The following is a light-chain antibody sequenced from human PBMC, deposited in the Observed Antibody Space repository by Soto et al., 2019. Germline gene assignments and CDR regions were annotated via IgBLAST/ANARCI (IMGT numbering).Light chain of an antibody. V-gene: IGKV1-5*03. CDR3: QQYNSYS. CDR1: QSISSW. CDR2: KAS. J-gene: IGKJ1*01. Sequence: DIQMTQSPSTLSASVGDRVTITYRASQSISSWLAWYQQKPGKAPKLLIYKASSLESGVPSRFSGSGSGTEFTITISSLQPDDFATYYCQQYNSYSFGQGTKVEIK.